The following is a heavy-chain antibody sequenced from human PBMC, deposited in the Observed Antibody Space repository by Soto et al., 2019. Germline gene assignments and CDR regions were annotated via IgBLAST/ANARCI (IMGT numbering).Heavy chain of an antibody. V-gene: IGHV4-59*01. CDR3: ARDRYYDNGAYYLDY. D-gene: IGHD3-22*01. CDR1: GGSISSYY. J-gene: IGHJ4*02. CDR2: IYYTGST. Sequence: SETLSLTCTVSGGSISSYYWSWIRQPPGKGLEWIGYIYYTGSTNYNPSLKSRVTISVDTSKNQFSLKLSSVTAADTAVYYCARDRYYDNGAYYLDYWGQGTLVTVSS.